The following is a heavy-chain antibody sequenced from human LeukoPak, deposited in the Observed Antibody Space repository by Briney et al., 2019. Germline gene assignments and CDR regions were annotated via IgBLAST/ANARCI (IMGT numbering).Heavy chain of an antibody. V-gene: IGHV3-23*01. CDR3: AKSYDSSGYYYPTIDY. CDR2: ISGSGTRT. D-gene: IGHD3-22*01. J-gene: IGHJ4*02. Sequence: GGSLTLSCAASGFTFSNYAMNWVRPAPGKGLESVSAISGSGTRTYYADSVKGRFTISRDNSKNTLYLQMNSLRAEDTAVYYCAKSYDSSGYYYPTIDYWGQGTLVTVSS. CDR1: GFTFSNYA.